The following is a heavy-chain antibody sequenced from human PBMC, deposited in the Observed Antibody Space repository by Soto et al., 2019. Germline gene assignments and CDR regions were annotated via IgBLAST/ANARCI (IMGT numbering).Heavy chain of an antibody. CDR2: IYWDDDK. J-gene: IGHJ4*02. V-gene: IGHV2-5*02. Sequence: QITLNESGPTQVKPRQTLTLTCTFSGFSLTTSGVGVGWIRQSPGKAPEWLALIYWDDDKRYSTSLKSRLTITKETSKNQVVLKMAVLDPADTATYYCAHRVLRTVFGLVTTTAIYFDFWGQGTPVTVSS. D-gene: IGHD3-3*01. CDR1: GFSLTTSGVG. CDR3: AHRVLRTVFGLVTTTAIYFDF.